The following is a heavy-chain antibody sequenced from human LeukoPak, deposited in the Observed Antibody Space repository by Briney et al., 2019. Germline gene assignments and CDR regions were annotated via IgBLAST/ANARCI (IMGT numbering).Heavy chain of an antibody. CDR2: ISSDGSNT. V-gene: IGHV3-74*01. Sequence: GGSLRLSCAASGFTFSTYWMHWVRQAPGTGLVCVSLISSDGSNTNYADSVKGRFTISRDNAKNTLYLQMNSLRAEDTAVYYCATDVPAASIFGYWGQGTLVTVSS. D-gene: IGHD2-2*01. CDR1: GFTFSTYW. CDR3: ATDVPAASIFGY. J-gene: IGHJ4*02.